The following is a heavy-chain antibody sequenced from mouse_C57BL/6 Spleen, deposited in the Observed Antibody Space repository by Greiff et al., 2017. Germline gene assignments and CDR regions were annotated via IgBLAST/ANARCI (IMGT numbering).Heavy chain of an antibody. J-gene: IGHJ4*01. Sequence: QVQLQQPGAELVKPGASVKLSCKASGYTFTSYWMHWVKQRPGQGLEWIGMIHPNSGSTNYNEKFKSKATLTVDKSSSTAYMQLSSLTSEDSAVYYCARYYSNYGFYAMDYWGQGTSVTVAS. D-gene: IGHD2-5*01. CDR2: IHPNSGST. CDR3: ARYYSNYGFYAMDY. CDR1: GYTFTSYW. V-gene: IGHV1-64*01.